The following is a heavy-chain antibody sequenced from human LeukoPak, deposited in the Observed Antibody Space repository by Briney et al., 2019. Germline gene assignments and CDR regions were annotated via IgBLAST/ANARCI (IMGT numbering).Heavy chain of an antibody. D-gene: IGHD2/OR15-2a*01. V-gene: IGHV1-18*01. CDR3: ARDYNIEFVNWFDP. CDR2: ISAYNGNT. CDR1: GYTFTSYG. J-gene: IGHJ5*02. Sequence: GASVKVSCKASGYTFTSYGISWVRQAPGQGLEWMGWISAYNGNTNYAQKLQGRVTMTTDTSTSTAYMELRSLRSGDTAVYYCARDYNIEFVNWFDPWGQGTLVTVSP.